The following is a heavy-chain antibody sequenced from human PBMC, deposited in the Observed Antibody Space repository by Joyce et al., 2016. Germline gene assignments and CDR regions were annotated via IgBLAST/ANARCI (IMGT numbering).Heavy chain of an antibody. V-gene: IGHV4-39*01. J-gene: IGHJ4*02. CDR1: GHSLSSNSYY. CDR2: LQFNGDT. CDR3: ARRVVGVYYFDF. Sequence: QLQLQESGPGLVQPSVTLSLTCTVSGHSLSSNSYYWGWIRQPPGKGLAWVGTLQFNGDTYYNPSLKRLVTISEDTSRNPFSLTLHSVSAADTAVYYCARRVVGVYYFDFWGQGALVTVSS. D-gene: IGHD2-8*01.